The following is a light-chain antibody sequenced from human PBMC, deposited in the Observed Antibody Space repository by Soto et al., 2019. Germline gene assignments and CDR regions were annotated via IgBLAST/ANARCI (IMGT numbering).Light chain of an antibody. CDR1: NIGDKR. J-gene: IGLJ3*02. V-gene: IGLV3-21*02. Sequence: SYELTQAPSVSVAPGQTARITCGGDNIGDKRVHWYQQRPGQAPVLVVYDDRDRPSGIPERFSGSNSGNTATLTISRVEGGDEADYYCQVWDDRCLHVVFGGGTKLTVL. CDR2: DDR. CDR3: QVWDDRCLHVV.